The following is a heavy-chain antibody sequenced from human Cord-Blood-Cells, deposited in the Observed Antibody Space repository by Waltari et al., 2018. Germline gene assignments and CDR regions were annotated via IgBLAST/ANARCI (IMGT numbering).Heavy chain of an antibody. D-gene: IGHD5-12*01. V-gene: IGHV1-2*06. CDR3: ARGGYSGYDNWFDP. CDR2: INPNRGGT. Sequence: QVQLVQSGAEVKQPGAPVKVSCKASGYTFTGYYMPCVGPAPVQGLEWRRRINPNRGGTNYAQKFQGRVTMTRDTSITTAYMELSRLRSDDTAVYYCARGGYSGYDNWFDPWGQGTLVTVSS. J-gene: IGHJ5*02. CDR1: GYTFTGYY.